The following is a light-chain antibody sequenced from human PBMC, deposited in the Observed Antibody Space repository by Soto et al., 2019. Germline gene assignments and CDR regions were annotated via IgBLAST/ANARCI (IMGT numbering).Light chain of an antibody. CDR1: QSVSRN. CDR3: QQRSHWPRT. CDR2: DVS. V-gene: IGKV3-11*01. Sequence: EIVLTQSPATLSVSPGERANLSCRASQSVSRNVAWYQQKPGQAPRLLIYDVSNRATGIPARFSGSGSGTDFSPTISSLEPEDFAVYYCQQRSHWPRTFGQGTKVDIK. J-gene: IGKJ1*01.